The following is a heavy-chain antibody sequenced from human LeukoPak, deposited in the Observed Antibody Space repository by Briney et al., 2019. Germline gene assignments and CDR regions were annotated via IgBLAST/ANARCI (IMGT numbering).Heavy chain of an antibody. J-gene: IGHJ3*02. D-gene: IGHD1-26*01. CDR1: GYTFSSYD. CDR3: ARVVRGSYFLGRYAFDI. CDR2: MNPNSGNT. Sequence: ASVKVSCKASGYTFSSYDINWVRQATGQGLEWMGWMNPNSGNTGYAQKFQGRVTMTRNTSITTAYMELSSLRSEDTAVYYCARVVRGSYFLGRYAFDIGAQGKMVTVFS. V-gene: IGHV1-8*01.